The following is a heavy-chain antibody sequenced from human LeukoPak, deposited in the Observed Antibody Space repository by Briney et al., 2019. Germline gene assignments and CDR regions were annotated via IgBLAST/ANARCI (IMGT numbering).Heavy chain of an antibody. Sequence: GESLEISCKGSGYNFTNYWIGWVRQMPGKGLGGMGIIYPDDSDTRYSPSFQGQVTISADKSISTAYLQWSSLKASDIAMYYCARLGGYSSSWSFDYWGQGTLVTVSS. J-gene: IGHJ4*02. V-gene: IGHV5-51*01. CDR1: GYNFTNYW. CDR3: ARLGGYSSSWSFDY. CDR2: IYPDDSDT. D-gene: IGHD6-13*01.